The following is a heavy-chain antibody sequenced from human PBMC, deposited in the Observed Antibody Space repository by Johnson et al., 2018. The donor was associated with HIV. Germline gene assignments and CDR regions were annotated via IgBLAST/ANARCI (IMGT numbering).Heavy chain of an antibody. CDR2: IYSGGST. Sequence: VQLVESGGGLIQPGGSLRLSCEASGFTFSSYAMNWVRQAPGKGLEWVSVIYSGGSTYYADSVKGRFTISRDNSKNTLYLQMNSLRAEDTAVYYCARVPDYGGYGDAFDIWGQGTMVTVSS. J-gene: IGHJ3*02. D-gene: IGHD5-12*01. CDR1: GFTFSSYA. CDR3: ARVPDYGGYGDAFDI. V-gene: IGHV3-66*01.